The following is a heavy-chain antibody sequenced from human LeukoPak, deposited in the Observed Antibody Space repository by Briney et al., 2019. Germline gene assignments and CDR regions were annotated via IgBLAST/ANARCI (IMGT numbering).Heavy chain of an antibody. CDR1: GGSISSGGYY. J-gene: IGHJ5*02. V-gene: IGHV4-39*07. Sequence: PSETLSLTCTVSGGSISSGGYYWSWIRQPPGKGLEWIGEINHSGSTNYNPSLKSRVTISVDTSKNQFSLKLSSVTAADTAVYYCARGGYCSSTSCYTDGPTYNWFDPWGQGTLVTVSS. CDR2: INHSGST. D-gene: IGHD2-2*02. CDR3: ARGGYCSSTSCYTDGPTYNWFDP.